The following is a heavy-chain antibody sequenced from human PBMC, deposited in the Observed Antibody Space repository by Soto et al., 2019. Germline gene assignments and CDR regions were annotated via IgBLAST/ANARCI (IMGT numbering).Heavy chain of an antibody. D-gene: IGHD6-6*01. V-gene: IGHV6-1*01. J-gene: IGHJ4*02. CDR3: ARASGYFDY. CDR2: TYYRSKWYN. CDR1: GDSVSSNSAA. Sequence: SQTLSLTCAISGDSVSSNSAAGNWIRQSPSRGLEWLGRTYYRSKWYNEYAVSVKSRIIVNPDTSKNQFSLQLNSVTPEDTAVYYCARASGYFDYWGQGTLVTAPQ.